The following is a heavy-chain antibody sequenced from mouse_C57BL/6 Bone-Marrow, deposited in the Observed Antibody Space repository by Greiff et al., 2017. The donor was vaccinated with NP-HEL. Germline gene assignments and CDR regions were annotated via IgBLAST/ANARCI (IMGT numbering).Heavy chain of an antibody. J-gene: IGHJ3*01. CDR3: ASHGGSSRAWFAY. CDR2: IYPGDGDT. CDR1: GYAFSSSW. D-gene: IGHD1-1*01. V-gene: IGHV1-82*01. Sequence: QVHVKQSGPELVKPGASVKISCKASGYAFSSSWMNWVKQRPGKGLEWIGRIYPGDGDTNYKGKFKGKATLTADKSSSTAYMQLSSLTSEDSAVYFCASHGGSSRAWFAYWGQGTLVTVSA.